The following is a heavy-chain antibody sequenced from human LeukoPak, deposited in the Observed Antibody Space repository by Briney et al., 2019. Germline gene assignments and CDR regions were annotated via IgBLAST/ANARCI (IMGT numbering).Heavy chain of an antibody. Sequence: GGSLRLSCAASGFTFSGFGMHRVRQAPGKGLEWVAFIRYDGSNKYYADSVKGRFTISRDNSKNTLFLQMNSLRAEDTAVYSCAKDPGELSRGYYMDVWGKGTTVTVSS. CDR3: AKDPGELSRGYYMDV. CDR1: GFTFSGFG. V-gene: IGHV3-30*02. D-gene: IGHD1-26*01. J-gene: IGHJ6*03. CDR2: IRYDGSNK.